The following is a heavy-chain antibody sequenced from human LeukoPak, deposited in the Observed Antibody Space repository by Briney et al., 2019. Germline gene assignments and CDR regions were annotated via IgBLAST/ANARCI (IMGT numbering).Heavy chain of an antibody. J-gene: IGHJ4*02. CDR2: IYPGDSDT. CDR1: GYSFTNYW. Sequence: PGESLKISCKASGYSFTNYWIGWVRQMPGKGLEWMGIIYPGDSDTTYSPSFQGQVTISADKSINTAYLQWSSLKASDTAMYYCARQWLASRGLGYWGQRTLVTVSS. CDR3: ARQWLASRGLGY. V-gene: IGHV5-51*01. D-gene: IGHD6-19*01.